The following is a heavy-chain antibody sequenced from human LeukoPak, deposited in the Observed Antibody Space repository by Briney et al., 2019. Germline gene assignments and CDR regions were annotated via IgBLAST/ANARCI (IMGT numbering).Heavy chain of an antibody. Sequence: GASVTVSCKASGYTFTGYYMHWVRQAPGQGLEWMGWINLNSGGTNYAQKFQGCVTMTRETTISTAYMELCRLRSDDTTVYYCALSCGASSTSCSSRLVGSSWDDYGMDVWGKGTTVTVSS. CDR2: INLNSGGT. CDR1: GYTFTGYY. CDR3: ALSCGASSTSCSSRLVGSSWDDYGMDV. V-gene: IGHV1-2*04. J-gene: IGHJ6*04. D-gene: IGHD2-2*01.